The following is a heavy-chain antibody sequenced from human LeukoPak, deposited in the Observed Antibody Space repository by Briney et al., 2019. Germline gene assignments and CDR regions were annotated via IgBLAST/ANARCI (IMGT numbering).Heavy chain of an antibody. CDR1: GFILSSYG. CDR2: LSASDGRI. Sequence: PGGSLRLSRAASGFILSSYGMNWVRQPRGKGLEWVSTLSASDGRIYYADSVKGRFTISRDNSKNTLYLQMNSLITEDTAVYYCSKRPPYDSSGPAFDYWGQGTLVTVSS. CDR3: SKRPPYDSSGPAFDY. V-gene: IGHV3-23*01. J-gene: IGHJ4*02. D-gene: IGHD3-22*01.